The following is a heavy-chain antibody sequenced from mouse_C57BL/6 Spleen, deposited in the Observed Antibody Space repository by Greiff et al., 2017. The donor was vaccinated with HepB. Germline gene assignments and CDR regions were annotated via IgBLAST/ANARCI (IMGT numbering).Heavy chain of an antibody. CDR1: GFTFSDYY. V-gene: IGHV5-16*01. CDR2: INYDGSST. D-gene: IGHD1-1*01. CDR3: ARVYYGSSYSWFAY. Sequence: EVKLMESEGGLVQPGSSMKLSCTASGFTFSDYYMAWVRQVPEKGLEWVANINYDGSSTYYLDSLKSRFIISRDNAKNILYLQMSSLKSEDTATYYCARVYYGSSYSWFAYWGQGTLVTVSA. J-gene: IGHJ3*01.